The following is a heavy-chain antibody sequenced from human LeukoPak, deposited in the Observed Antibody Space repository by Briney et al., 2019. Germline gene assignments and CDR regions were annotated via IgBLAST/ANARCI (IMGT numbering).Heavy chain of an antibody. V-gene: IGHV3-30*03. Sequence: QPGRSLRLSCAASGFTFSSYGMHWVRQAPGKGLEWVAVISYDGSNKYHADSVKGRFTISRDNSKNTLYLQMNSLRAEDTAVYYCASELLGRAVDGSPFDDWGQVSMVTVSS. D-gene: IGHD6-19*01. CDR1: GFTFSSYG. J-gene: IGHJ4*02. CDR3: ASELLGRAVDGSPFDD. CDR2: ISYDGSNK.